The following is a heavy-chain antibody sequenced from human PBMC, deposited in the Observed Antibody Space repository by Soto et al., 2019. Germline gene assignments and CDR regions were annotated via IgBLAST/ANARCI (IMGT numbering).Heavy chain of an antibody. J-gene: IGHJ3*02. Sequence: QVQLVESGGGVVQPGRSLRLSCAASGFTFSSYAMHWVRQAPGKGRQWVAVISYEGNNKYYADSVKGRFTISRDNSKHXLYLQMNSLRAXXXXXXXCARLADFGVXXXXXIWGQG. CDR3: ARLADFGVXXXXXI. D-gene: IGHD3-3*01. V-gene: IGHV3-30-3*01. CDR2: ISYEGNNK. CDR1: GFTFSSYA.